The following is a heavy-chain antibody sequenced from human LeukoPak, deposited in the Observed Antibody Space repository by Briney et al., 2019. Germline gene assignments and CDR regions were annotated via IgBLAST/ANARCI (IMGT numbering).Heavy chain of an antibody. V-gene: IGHV3-30-3*01. CDR1: GFTFSSYA. CDR2: ISYDGSNK. CDR3: ARGCSLSPYYYDSSGPDGLGYFDY. D-gene: IGHD3-22*01. Sequence: PGGSLRLSCAASGFTFSSYAMHWVRQAPGKGLEWVAVISYDGSNKYYADSVKGRFTISRDNSKNTLYLQMNSLRAEDTAVYYCARGCSLSPYYYDSSGPDGLGYFDYWGQGTLVTVSS. J-gene: IGHJ4*02.